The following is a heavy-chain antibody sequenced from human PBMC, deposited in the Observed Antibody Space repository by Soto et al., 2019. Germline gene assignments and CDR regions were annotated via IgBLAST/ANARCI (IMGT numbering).Heavy chain of an antibody. Sequence: SVKVSCKASGGTFSSYAISWVRQAPGQGLEWMGGIIPIFGTANYAQKFQGRVTITADESTSTAYMELSSLRSDDTAVYYCARGVTMVRGVIQDYYYGTDVWGQGNTVTVSS. J-gene: IGHJ6*02. CDR1: GGTFSSYA. D-gene: IGHD3-10*01. V-gene: IGHV1-69*13. CDR3: ARGVTMVRGVIQDYYYGTDV. CDR2: IIPIFGTA.